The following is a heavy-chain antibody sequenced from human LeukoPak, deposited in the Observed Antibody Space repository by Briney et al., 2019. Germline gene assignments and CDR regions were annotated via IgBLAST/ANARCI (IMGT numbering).Heavy chain of an antibody. J-gene: IGHJ6*02. V-gene: IGHV4-34*01. CDR2: INHSGST. CDR1: GGSFSGYY. Sequence: SETLSLTCAVYGGSFSGYYWNWIGQPPGKGVEWIGEINHSGSTNYNPSLKSRVTMSVETYKKQFSLQLSSVPAAHTAVYYCARGSGMAAFGSRFGMDVWGQGTTVTVSS. CDR3: ARGSGMAAFGSRFGMDV. D-gene: IGHD6-13*01.